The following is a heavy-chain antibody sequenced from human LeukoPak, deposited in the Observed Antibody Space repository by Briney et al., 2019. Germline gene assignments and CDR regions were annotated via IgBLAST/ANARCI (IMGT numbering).Heavy chain of an antibody. CDR1: GGTFSSYA. CDR2: IIPIFGTA. D-gene: IGHD2-15*01. CDR3: ARDLRPHCSGGSCYTLDY. V-gene: IGHV1-69*13. Sequence: SVKASCKASGGTFSSYAISWVRQAPGQGLEWMGGIIPIFGTANYAQKFQGRVTITADESTSTAYMELSSLRSEDTAVYYCARDLRPHCSGGSCYTLDYWGQGTLVTVSS. J-gene: IGHJ4*02.